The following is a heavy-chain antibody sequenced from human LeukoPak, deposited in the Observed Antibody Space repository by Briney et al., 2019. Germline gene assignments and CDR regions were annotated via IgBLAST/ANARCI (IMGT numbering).Heavy chain of an antibody. Sequence: GGSLRLSCAASGFTFSSYAMSWVRQAPGKGLEWVSAISGSGGSTYYADSVKGRFTISRDNSKNTLYLQMNSLRAEDTAVYYCAKQSQKKTPLAVAGSFDYWXQGTLVTVSS. CDR2: ISGSGGST. CDR3: AKQSQKKTPLAVAGSFDY. CDR1: GFTFSSYA. J-gene: IGHJ4*02. D-gene: IGHD6-19*01. V-gene: IGHV3-23*01.